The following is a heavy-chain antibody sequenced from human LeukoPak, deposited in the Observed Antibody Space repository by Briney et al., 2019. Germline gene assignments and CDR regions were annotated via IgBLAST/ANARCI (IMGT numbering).Heavy chain of an antibody. D-gene: IGHD2-2*01. V-gene: IGHV7-4-1*02. CDR3: ARTRYCDSTSCLGGRGAFDM. Sequence: ASVKVSCKASGYTFTTYAVNWLRQAPGQGLEWMGWINTNTENPTYAQGFTGRLVFSLDTSISTAYLQISRLEAEDTAVYYCARTRYCDSTSCLGGRGAFDMWGQGTMVTVSS. CDR1: GYTFTTYA. CDR2: INTNTENP. J-gene: IGHJ3*02.